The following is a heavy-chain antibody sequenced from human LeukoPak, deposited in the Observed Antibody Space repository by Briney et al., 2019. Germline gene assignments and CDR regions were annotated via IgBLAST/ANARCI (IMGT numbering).Heavy chain of an antibody. CDR2: IYTSGSN. CDR3: ARRPPSRIVGAYYYFNC. Sequence: SQTLSLTCTVSGGSISSYYWSWIRQPAGKGLEWIGRIYTSGSNNYNPSLKSRVTISVDTSKNQFSLKLSSVAAADTAVYYCARRPPSRIVGAYYYFNCWGQGALVTVSS. D-gene: IGHD1-26*01. V-gene: IGHV4-4*07. CDR1: GGSISSYY. J-gene: IGHJ4*02.